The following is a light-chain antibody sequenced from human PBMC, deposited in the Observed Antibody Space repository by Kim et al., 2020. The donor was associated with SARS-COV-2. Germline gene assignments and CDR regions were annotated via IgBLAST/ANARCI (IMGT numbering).Light chain of an antibody. V-gene: IGKV1-27*01. CDR1: EGISKY. J-gene: IGKJ1*01. Sequence: ASVGDGVTIRCRASEGISKYLAWYQQKPGQSPKLLIYAASALQFGVSSRFNGSGSGTDFTLTISDLQPEDVATYYCQKYNTAPWTFGHGTKVEI. CDR3: QKYNTAPWT. CDR2: AAS.